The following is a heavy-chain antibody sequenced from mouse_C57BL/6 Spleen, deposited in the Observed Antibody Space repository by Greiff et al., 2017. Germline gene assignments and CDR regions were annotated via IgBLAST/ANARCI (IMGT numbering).Heavy chain of an antibody. Sequence: EVKVVESGGGLVKPGGSLKLSCAASGFTFSDYGMHWVRQAPEKGLEWVAYISSGSSTIYYADTVKGRFTISRANAKNTLFLQMTSLRSEDTAMYYCARVFGDGYYDAMDYWGQGTSVTVSS. CDR1: GFTFSDYG. CDR3: ARVFGDGYYDAMDY. J-gene: IGHJ4*01. CDR2: ISSGSSTI. V-gene: IGHV5-17*01. D-gene: IGHD2-3*01.